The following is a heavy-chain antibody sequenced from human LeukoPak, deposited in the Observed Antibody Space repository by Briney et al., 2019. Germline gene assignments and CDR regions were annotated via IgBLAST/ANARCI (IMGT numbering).Heavy chain of an antibody. CDR3: SLRYCSGTSCPGY. D-gene: IGHD2-8*02. Sequence: GRSLRLSCAASGFTFSDAWLSWVRQAPGKGPEWVGRIKSSADGGATDYAAPVKGRFTVSRDDSKDTLYLQMNSLKTEDTAVYYCSLRYCSGTSCPGYWGQGTLVTVSS. CDR1: GFTFSDAW. J-gene: IGHJ4*02. CDR2: IKSSADGGAT. V-gene: IGHV3-15*01.